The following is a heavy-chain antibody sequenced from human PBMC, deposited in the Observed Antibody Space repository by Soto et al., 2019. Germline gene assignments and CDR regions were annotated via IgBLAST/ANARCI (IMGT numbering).Heavy chain of an antibody. J-gene: IGHJ4*02. D-gene: IGHD6-13*01. Sequence: ASVKVSCKASGYTFTSYGISWVRQAPGQGLEWMGWISAYNGNTNYAQKLQGRVTMTTDTSTSTAYMELRSLRSDDTAVYYCARGLRGIAAAGSFGDDYWGQGTLVTVSS. V-gene: IGHV1-18*01. CDR1: GYTFTSYG. CDR3: ARGLRGIAAAGSFGDDY. CDR2: ISAYNGNT.